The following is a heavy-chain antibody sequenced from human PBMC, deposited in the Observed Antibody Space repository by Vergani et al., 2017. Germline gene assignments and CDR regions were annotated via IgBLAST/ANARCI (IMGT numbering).Heavy chain of an antibody. CDR1: GVSIKSGFW. D-gene: IGHD1-26*01. J-gene: IGHJ6*01. Sequence: VQLQESGPGLVKPPGTLSLTCAVSGVSIKSGFWWTWVRQPPGKGLEWIGEIYYTGITNYNSSITSRVSMAVDTYKNQLSLNLTCVTDADTAMYDCVGVLVGDVPHDKRGYFFYGMVVWVQGTTVTV. CDR3: VGVLVGDVPHDKRGYFFYGMVV. V-gene: IGHV4-4*03. CDR2: IYYTGIT.